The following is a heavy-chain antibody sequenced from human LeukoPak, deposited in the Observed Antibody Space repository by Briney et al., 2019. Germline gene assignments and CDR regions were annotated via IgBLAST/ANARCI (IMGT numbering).Heavy chain of an antibody. D-gene: IGHD6-19*01. CDR1: GYTFTGYY. V-gene: IGHV1-2*04. CDR2: INPNSGGT. Sequence: ASVKVSCKASGYTFTGYYMHWVRQAPGQGLEWMGWINPNSGGTNYAQKFQGWVTMTRDTSISTAYMELSRLRSDDTAVYYCARVLPYGDEDKYSSGWLEYFQHWGQGTLVTVSS. CDR3: ARVLPYGDEDKYSSGWLEYFQH. J-gene: IGHJ1*01.